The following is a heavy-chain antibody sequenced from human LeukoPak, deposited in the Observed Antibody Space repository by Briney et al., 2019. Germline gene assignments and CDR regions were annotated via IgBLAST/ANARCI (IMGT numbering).Heavy chain of an antibody. Sequence: PSETLSLTCTVSGGSISSSSYYWGWIRQPPGKGLEWIGSIYYSGSTYYNPSLKSRVTISVDTSKNQFSLKLSSVTAADTAVYYCARVNPPGTSPHFDYWGQGTLVTVSS. J-gene: IGHJ4*02. V-gene: IGHV4-39*07. CDR3: ARVNPPGTSPHFDY. CDR2: IYYSGST. CDR1: GGSISSSSYY. D-gene: IGHD3-10*01.